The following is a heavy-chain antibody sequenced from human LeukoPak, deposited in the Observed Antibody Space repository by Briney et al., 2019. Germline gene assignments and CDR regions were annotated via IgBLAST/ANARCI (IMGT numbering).Heavy chain of an antibody. CDR1: GGSFSGYY. CDR2: INHSGST. D-gene: IGHD5-12*01. V-gene: IGHV4-34*01. Sequence: SETLSLTCAVYGGSFSGYYWSWIRQPPGKGLEWIGEINHSGSTNYNPSLKSRVTISVDTSKNQFSLKLSSVPAADTAVYYCARGRGYGNSYYFDYGGEGTLVTVSS. CDR3: ARGRGYGNSYYFDY. J-gene: IGHJ4*02.